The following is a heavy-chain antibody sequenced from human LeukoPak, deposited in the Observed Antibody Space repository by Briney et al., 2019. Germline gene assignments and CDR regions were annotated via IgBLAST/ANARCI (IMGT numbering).Heavy chain of an antibody. J-gene: IGHJ5*02. D-gene: IGHD3-3*01. V-gene: IGHV4-34*01. CDR3: ARHIRITIFGVVTKTEGFDP. Sequence: SETLSLTCAVYGGSFSGYYWSWIRQPPGKGLEWTGEINHSGGTNYNPSLKSRVTISVDTSKNQFSLKLSSVTAADTAVYYCARHIRITIFGVVTKTEGFDPWGQGTLVIVSS. CDR2: INHSGGT. CDR1: GGSFSGYY.